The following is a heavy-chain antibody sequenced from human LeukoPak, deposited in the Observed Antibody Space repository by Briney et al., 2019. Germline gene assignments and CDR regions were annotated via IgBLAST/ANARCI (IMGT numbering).Heavy chain of an antibody. CDR1: GFTFSSYG. D-gene: IGHD5-18*01. CDR2: MWYDGSNK. V-gene: IGHV3-33*01. J-gene: IGHJ4*02. Sequence: SGGSLRLSCAASGFTFSSYGMHWVRQAPGKGLEWVAIMWYDGSNKYYTDSAKGRFTISRDNSKNTLYLQMNSLRVEDTAVYYCAREDTALVIAYWGQGTLVTVSS. CDR3: AREDTALVIAY.